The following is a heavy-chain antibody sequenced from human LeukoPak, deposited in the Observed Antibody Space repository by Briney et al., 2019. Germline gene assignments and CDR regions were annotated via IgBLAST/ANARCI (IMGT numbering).Heavy chain of an antibody. J-gene: IGHJ4*02. D-gene: IGHD3-10*01. CDR3: ARDGGFAVFNAVDY. CDR2: IWYDGSNK. Sequence: GGSLRLSCAASGFTFSSYSMHWVRQAPGKGLEWVAVIWYDGSNKYYADSVKGRFTISRDNSKNTLYLQMNSLRAEDTAVYYCARDGGFAVFNAVDYWGQGTLVTVSS. V-gene: IGHV3-33*01. CDR1: GFTFSSYS.